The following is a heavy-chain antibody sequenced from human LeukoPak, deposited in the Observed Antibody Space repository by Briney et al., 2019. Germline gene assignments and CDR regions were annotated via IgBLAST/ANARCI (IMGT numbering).Heavy chain of an antibody. J-gene: IGHJ4*02. V-gene: IGHV3-74*01. D-gene: IGHD2-21*02. Sequence: GGSLRLSCAASGFTFSSYWMHWVRQAPGKGLVWVSRINSDGSSTSYADSVKGRFTISRDNAKDSLYLQMNSLRAEDTAVYYCARILAYCGGDCYKYFDYWGQGTLVTVSS. CDR3: ARILAYCGGDCYKYFDY. CDR1: GFTFSSYW. CDR2: INSDGSST.